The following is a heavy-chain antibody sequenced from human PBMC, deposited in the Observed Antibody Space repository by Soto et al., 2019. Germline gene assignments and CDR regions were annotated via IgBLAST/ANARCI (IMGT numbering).Heavy chain of an antibody. V-gene: IGHV3-33*01. D-gene: IGHD3-9*01. J-gene: IGHJ4*02. CDR3: ARESDYDILTGYYRGPYDC. CDR1: GFTFSSYG. CDR2: IWYDGSNK. Sequence: GGSLRLSCAASGFTFSSYGMHWVRQAPGKGLEWVAVIWYDGSNKYYADSVKGRFTISRDNSKNTLYLQMNSLRAEDTAVYYCARESDYDILTGYYRGPYDCWGQGTLVTVSS.